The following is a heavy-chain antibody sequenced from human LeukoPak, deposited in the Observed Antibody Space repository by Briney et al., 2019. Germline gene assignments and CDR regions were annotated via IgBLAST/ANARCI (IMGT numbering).Heavy chain of an antibody. D-gene: IGHD2-2*01. V-gene: IGHV4-39*07. CDR1: GGSISSSSYY. J-gene: IGHJ6*02. CDR2: IYYSGST. CDR3: ASVTCGTSCYLYYYYGMDV. Sequence: PSETLSLTCTVSGGSISSSSYYWGWIRQPPGKGLEWIGSIYYSGSTFYHPSLKSRVTMSVHTSKNQFSLKLSSVTAADTAVYYCASVTCGTSCYLYYYYGMDVWGQGTTVTVSS.